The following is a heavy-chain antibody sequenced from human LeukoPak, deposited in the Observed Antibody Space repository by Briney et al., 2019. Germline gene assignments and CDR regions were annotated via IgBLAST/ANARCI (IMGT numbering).Heavy chain of an antibody. J-gene: IGHJ6*03. CDR3: ARDQSTRFLQYYYMDA. Sequence: GGSLRLSCAASGFSFSSYSLNWVRQAPGRGLEWISSISSSGTYIYYADSVKGRFTISRDNAKNSLGLQMNSLRVEDTAVYYCARDQSTRFLQYYYMDAWGEGTTVSVS. CDR2: ISSSGTYI. D-gene: IGHD2-2*01. V-gene: IGHV3-21*01. CDR1: GFSFSSYS.